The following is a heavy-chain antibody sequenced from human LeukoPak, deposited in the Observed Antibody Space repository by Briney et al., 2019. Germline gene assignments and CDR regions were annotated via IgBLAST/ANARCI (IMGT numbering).Heavy chain of an antibody. Sequence: SETLSLTCTVSGGSISSNTYYWDWIRQPPGKGLECIGSIYYGGSTCYNPSLKSRVIISVDTSKNQFSLKLSSVTAADTAVYYCARAYYYASSAFDIWGQGTMVTVSS. D-gene: IGHD3-22*01. V-gene: IGHV4-39*01. CDR1: GGSISSNTYY. CDR3: ARAYYYASSAFDI. CDR2: IYYGGST. J-gene: IGHJ3*02.